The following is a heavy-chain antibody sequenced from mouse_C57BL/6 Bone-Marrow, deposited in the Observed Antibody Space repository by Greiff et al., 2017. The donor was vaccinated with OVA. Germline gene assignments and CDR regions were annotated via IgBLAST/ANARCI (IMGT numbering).Heavy chain of an antibody. J-gene: IGHJ3*01. CDR1: GYTFTDYY. V-gene: IGHV1-19*01. CDR3: ARYPDYYGSSPFAY. Sequence: VHVKQSGPVLVKPGASVKMSCKASGYTFTDYYMNWVKQSHGKSLEWIGVINPYNGGTSYNQKFKGKATLTVDKSSSTAYMELNSLTSEDSAVYYCARYPDYYGSSPFAYWGQGTLVTVSA. CDR2: INPYNGGT. D-gene: IGHD1-1*01.